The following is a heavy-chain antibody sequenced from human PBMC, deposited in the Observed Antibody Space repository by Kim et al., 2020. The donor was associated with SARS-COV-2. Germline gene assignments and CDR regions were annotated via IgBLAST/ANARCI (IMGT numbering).Heavy chain of an antibody. V-gene: IGHV3-30-3*01. CDR2: ISYDGSNK. D-gene: IGHD1-26*01. Sequence: GGSLRLSCAASGFTFSSYAMHWVSQAPGKGLEWVAVISYDGSNKYYADSVKGRFTISRDNSKNTLYLQMNSLRAEDTAVYYCARPYSGSYYSWFDPWGQGTLVTVSS. CDR1: GFTFSSYA. J-gene: IGHJ5*02. CDR3: ARPYSGSYYSWFDP.